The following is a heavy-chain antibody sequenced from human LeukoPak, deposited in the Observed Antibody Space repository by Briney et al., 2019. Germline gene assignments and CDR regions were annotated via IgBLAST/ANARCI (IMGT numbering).Heavy chain of an antibody. D-gene: IGHD4-17*01. CDR3: ARAQTYGDYRLLLDY. CDR1: GFTFGDYG. CDR2: SNWNGDST. Sequence: GGSLRLSCAASGFTFGDYGMSWVRQAPGKGLEWVSGSNWNGDSTGYADSVKGRFTISRDNAKKSLYLQMNSLRAEDTALYYCARAQTYGDYRLLLDYWGQGTIVTVSS. J-gene: IGHJ4*02. V-gene: IGHV3-20*04.